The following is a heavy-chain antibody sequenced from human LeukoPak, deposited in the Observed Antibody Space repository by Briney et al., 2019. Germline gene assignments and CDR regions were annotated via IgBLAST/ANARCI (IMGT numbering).Heavy chain of an antibody. D-gene: IGHD3-10*01. CDR1: GFTFSSYG. CDR3: AKVGSTAWGYYYYMDV. CDR2: IRYDGSNK. V-gene: IGHV3-30*02. Sequence: LAGGSLRLSCAASGFTFSSYGMHWVRQAPGKGLEWVAFIRYDGSNKYYADSVKGRFTISRDNSKNTLYLQMNSLRAEDTAVYYCAKVGSTAWGYYYYMDVWGKGTTVTISS. J-gene: IGHJ6*03.